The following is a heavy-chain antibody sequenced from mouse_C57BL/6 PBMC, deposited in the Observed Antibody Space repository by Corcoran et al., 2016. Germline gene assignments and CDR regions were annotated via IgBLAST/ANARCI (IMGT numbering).Heavy chain of an antibody. V-gene: IGHV9-3*01. D-gene: IGHD1-1*01. Sequence: QIQLVQSGPELKKPGETVKISCKASGYTFTTYGMSWVKQAPGKGLKWMGWINTYSGVPTYAEDFKGRFAFSLETSASTAYLQINNLKNEDTATYFCARYPITTVVAPCAYWGQGTTLTVSS. CDR2: INTYSGVP. J-gene: IGHJ2*01. CDR1: GYTFTTYG. CDR3: ARYPITTVVAPCAY.